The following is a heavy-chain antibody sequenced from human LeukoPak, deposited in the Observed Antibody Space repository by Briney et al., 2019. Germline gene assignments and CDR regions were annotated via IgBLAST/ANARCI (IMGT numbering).Heavy chain of an antibody. CDR2: ISYSGNT. D-gene: IGHD3-22*01. CDR1: GGSISSDY. Sequence: PSETLSLTCTVSGGSISSDYWSWIRQPPGKGPEWIGYISYSGNTNYNPSLKSRVTISVDTSENQFSLKLSSVTAADTAVYYCARGFGSSGDFDYWGQGTLVTVSS. V-gene: IGHV4-59*01. CDR3: ARGFGSSGDFDY. J-gene: IGHJ4*02.